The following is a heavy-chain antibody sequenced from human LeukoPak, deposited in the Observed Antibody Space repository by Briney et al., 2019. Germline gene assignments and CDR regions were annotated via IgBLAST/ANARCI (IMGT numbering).Heavy chain of an antibody. D-gene: IGHD2/OR15-2a*01. J-gene: IGHJ4*02. CDR2: FSGSCGST. V-gene: IGHV3-23*01. Sequence: PGGSLRLSCAASGFTFSNYAMSWVRQAPGKGLEWVSAFSGSCGSTYYADSVKGRFTISRDNSKNTVYLQMHSLRAGDTAVYYCATSALSRLGFWGQGTLVTVSS. CDR3: ATSALSRLGF. CDR1: GFTFSNYA.